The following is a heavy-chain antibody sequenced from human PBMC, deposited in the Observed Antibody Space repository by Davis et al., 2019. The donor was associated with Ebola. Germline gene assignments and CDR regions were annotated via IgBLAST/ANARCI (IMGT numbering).Heavy chain of an antibody. CDR2: INAYNGNT. Sequence: AASVKVSCKASGYTFTSYGITWVRQAPGQGLEWMGWINAYNGNTNYAQKLQGRVTMTRDTSTSTVYMELSSLRSEDTAVYYCAREIVVVVAVTPNGYYYYGMDVWGQGTTVTVSS. V-gene: IGHV1-18*01. CDR1: GYTFTSYG. J-gene: IGHJ6*02. CDR3: AREIVVVVAVTPNGYYYYGMDV. D-gene: IGHD2-15*01.